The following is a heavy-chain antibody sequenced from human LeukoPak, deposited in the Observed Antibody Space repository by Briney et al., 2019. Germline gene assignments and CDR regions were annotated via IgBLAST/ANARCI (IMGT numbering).Heavy chain of an antibody. J-gene: IGHJ4*02. Sequence: PSETLSLTCTVSGGSISSTSYYWGWIRQPPGEGLEWIGSIYYSGTTYYNPSLKSRVTISLDTPQNQFSLRLTSVTAADTAVYYCASQLGYGSGTYYNKLFDYWGQGTLLTVSS. V-gene: IGHV4-39*01. D-gene: IGHD3-10*01. CDR1: GGSISSTSYY. CDR2: IYYSGTT. CDR3: ASQLGYGSGTYYNKLFDY.